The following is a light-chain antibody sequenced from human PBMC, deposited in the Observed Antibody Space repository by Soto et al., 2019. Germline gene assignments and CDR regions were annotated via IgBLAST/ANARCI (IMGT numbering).Light chain of an antibody. J-gene: IGKJ1*01. CDR1: QSVNSR. Sequence: DIQMTQSPSTLSASIGDSVTNNCRASQSVNSRLAWYQQRPGKTPRILIYKASSLEREVPSRFSGSGSGTEYTLTIRNLEPDDFATYYCQQYDDYPWTFGQGTEVEVK. V-gene: IGKV1-5*03. CDR3: QQYDDYPWT. CDR2: KAS.